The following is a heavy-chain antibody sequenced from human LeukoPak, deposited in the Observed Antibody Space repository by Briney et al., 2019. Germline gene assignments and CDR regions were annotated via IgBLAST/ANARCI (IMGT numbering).Heavy chain of an antibody. Sequence: PAGGSLRLSCAASGFTFSSYAMSWVRQAPGKGLEWVSSISDSGGSTYYAASVQGRFTISRDNSKNTVFLQMNSPRAEDTAIYYCANGLNVPDYWGQGTLVTVSS. CDR3: ANGLNVPDY. D-gene: IGHD3/OR15-3a*01. CDR1: GFTFSSYA. V-gene: IGHV3-23*01. CDR2: ISDSGGST. J-gene: IGHJ4*02.